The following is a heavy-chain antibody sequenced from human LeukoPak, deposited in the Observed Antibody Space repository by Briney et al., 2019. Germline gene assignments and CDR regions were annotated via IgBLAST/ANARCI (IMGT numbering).Heavy chain of an antibody. Sequence: GGSLRLSCAASGVTFSTYAMNWVRQAPGKGLEWVSVISGSGTGTYYADSVKGRFTISRDNSNNTLHLQMNSLRAEDTALYYCAKGRGYCSGASCAGTAFDIWGQGTMVTVSS. CDR2: ISGSGTGT. J-gene: IGHJ3*02. CDR3: AKGRGYCSGASCAGTAFDI. V-gene: IGHV3-23*01. CDR1: GVTFSTYA. D-gene: IGHD2-15*01.